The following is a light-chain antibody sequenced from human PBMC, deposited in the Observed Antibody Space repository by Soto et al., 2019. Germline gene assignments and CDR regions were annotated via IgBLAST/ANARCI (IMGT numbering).Light chain of an antibody. CDR1: RGDVDDYNY. J-gene: IGLJ3*02. CDR2: EVS. CDR3: TSSLSNSVVV. Sequence: QSVLTQPASCFGSPGHSITISCRGTRGDVDDYNYVSWYQQHPGKAPKLMIYEVSHRLSGVSNRFSGSNSGYTASLTISGLQDEDEADYYCTSSLSNSVVVFGGGTKLTVL. V-gene: IGLV2-14*01.